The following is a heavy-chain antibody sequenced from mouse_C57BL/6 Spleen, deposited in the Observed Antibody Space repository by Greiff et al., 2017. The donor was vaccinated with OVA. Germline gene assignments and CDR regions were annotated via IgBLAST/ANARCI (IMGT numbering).Heavy chain of an antibody. CDR2: ISSGGSYT. CDR3: ARQSTMVTYYAMDY. CDR1: GFTFSSYG. D-gene: IGHD2-2*01. V-gene: IGHV5-6*01. Sequence: EVQGVESGGDLVKPGGSLKLSCAASGFTFSSYGMSWVRQTPDKRLEWVATISSGGSYTYYPDSVKGRFTISRDNAKNTLYLQMSSLKSEDTAMYYCARQSTMVTYYAMDYWGQGTSVTVSS. J-gene: IGHJ4*01.